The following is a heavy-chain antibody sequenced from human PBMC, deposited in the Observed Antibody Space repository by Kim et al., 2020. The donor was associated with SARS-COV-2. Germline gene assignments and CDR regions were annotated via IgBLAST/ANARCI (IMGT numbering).Heavy chain of an antibody. J-gene: IGHJ4*02. CDR2: ISAYNGNT. V-gene: IGHV1-18*01. CDR1: GYTFTSYG. CDR3: ARDIPDDMYYDILTGYSPFDY. Sequence: ASVKVSCKASGYTFTSYGISWVRQAPGQGLEWMGWISAYNGNTNYAQKLQGRVTMTTDTSTSTAYMELRSLRSDDTAVYYCARDIPDDMYYDILTGYSPFDYWGQGTLVTVSS. D-gene: IGHD3-9*01.